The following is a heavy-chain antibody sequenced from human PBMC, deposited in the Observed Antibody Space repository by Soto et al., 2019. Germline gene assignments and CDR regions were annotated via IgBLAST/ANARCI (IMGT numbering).Heavy chain of an antibody. J-gene: IGHJ3*02. CDR1: GFTFSSYW. V-gene: IGHV3-7*01. CDR2: IKQDGSEK. Sequence: GASLRLSCAASGFTFSSYWMSWVRQAPGKGLEWVANIKQDGSEKYYVDSVKGRFTISRDNAKNSLYLQMNSLRAEDTAVYYCARVCSGGSCYDAFDIWGQGTMVTVSS. CDR3: ARVCSGGSCYDAFDI. D-gene: IGHD2-15*01.